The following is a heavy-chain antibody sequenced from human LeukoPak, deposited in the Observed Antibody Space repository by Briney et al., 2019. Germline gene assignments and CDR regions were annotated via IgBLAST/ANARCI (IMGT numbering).Heavy chain of an antibody. CDR2: IYYSGST. J-gene: IGHJ2*01. Sequence: PSETLSLTCTVSGGSISGCYYNWIRQPPGKGLEWIGYIYYSGSTNYNPSLKSRVTISLDTSKNQFSLKPSSVTTADTAVYYCARSVVTLYWYFDLWGRGTLVTVSS. CDR1: GGSISGCY. CDR3: ARSVVTLYWYFDL. D-gene: IGHD4-23*01. V-gene: IGHV4-59*01.